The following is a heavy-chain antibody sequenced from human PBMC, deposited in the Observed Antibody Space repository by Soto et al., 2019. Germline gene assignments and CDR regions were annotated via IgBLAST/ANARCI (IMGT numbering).Heavy chain of an antibody. V-gene: IGHV2-5*01. J-gene: IGHJ4*02. CDR3: AHRLTGTRDLDY. CDR1: GVSLSTSGVG. CDR2: IYWNDDK. D-gene: IGHD3-16*01. Sequence: SDPTLVNPTQTLTLTCTFSGVSLSTSGVGVGWIRQPPGKALEWLALIYWNDDKRYSPSLKSRLTITKDTSKNQAVLTMTNMDPVDTATYYCAHRLTGTRDLDYWGQGTLVTV.